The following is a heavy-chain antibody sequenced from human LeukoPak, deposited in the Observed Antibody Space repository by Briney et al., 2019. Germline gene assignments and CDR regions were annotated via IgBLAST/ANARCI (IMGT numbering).Heavy chain of an antibody. Sequence: GGSLRLSCAASGFTFSSYWMSWVRQAPGKGLEWVANIKQDGSEKYYVDSVKGRFTISRDNAKNSLYLQMNSLRAEDTAVYYCARGGGYVRIPYYYYGMDVWGQGTTVTVSS. CDR3: ARGGGYVRIPYYYYGMDV. V-gene: IGHV3-7*01. D-gene: IGHD5-12*01. J-gene: IGHJ6*02. CDR1: GFTFSSYW. CDR2: IKQDGSEK.